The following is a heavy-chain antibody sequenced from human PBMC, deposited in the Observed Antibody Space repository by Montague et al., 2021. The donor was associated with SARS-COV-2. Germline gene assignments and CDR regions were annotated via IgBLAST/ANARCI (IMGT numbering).Heavy chain of an antibody. Sequence: SETLSLTCAVHGTSFSGYYWNWIRQPPGKGLEWIGEINHGGSTKYSPSLKSRLTISVDTSKNQSSLKLSSVTAADTAVYYCARGSGVYYYYYYGMDVWGQGTTVTVSS. CDR1: GTSFSGYY. D-gene: IGHD3-10*01. V-gene: IGHV4-34*01. J-gene: IGHJ6*02. CDR2: INHGGST. CDR3: ARGSGVYYYYYYGMDV.